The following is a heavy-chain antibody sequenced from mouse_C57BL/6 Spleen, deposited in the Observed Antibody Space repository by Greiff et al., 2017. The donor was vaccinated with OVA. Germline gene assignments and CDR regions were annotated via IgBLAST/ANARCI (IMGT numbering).Heavy chain of an antibody. CDR1: GYSITSGYY. J-gene: IGHJ4*01. CDR3: ARVRITTVEGYAMDY. D-gene: IGHD1-1*01. V-gene: IGHV3-6*01. CDR2: ISYDGSN. Sequence: QLQESGPGLVKPSQSLSLTCSVTGYSITSGYYWNWIRQFPGNKLEWMGYISYDGSNNYNPSLKNRISITRDTSKNQFFLKLNSVTTEDTATYYCARVRITTVEGYAMDYWGQGTSVTVSS.